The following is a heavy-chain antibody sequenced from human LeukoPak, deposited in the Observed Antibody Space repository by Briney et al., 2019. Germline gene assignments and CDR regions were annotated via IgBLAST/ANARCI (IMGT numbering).Heavy chain of an antibody. Sequence: GGSLRLSCAASGFTFSSYWMHWVRQAPGKGLVWVSRINSDGSSTSYADSVKGRSTISRDNAKNTLYLQMNSLRAEDTAVYYCARAANWDDAFDIWGQGTMVTVSS. CDR2: INSDGSST. CDR1: GFTFSSYW. V-gene: IGHV3-74*01. J-gene: IGHJ3*02. CDR3: ARAANWDDAFDI. D-gene: IGHD7-27*01.